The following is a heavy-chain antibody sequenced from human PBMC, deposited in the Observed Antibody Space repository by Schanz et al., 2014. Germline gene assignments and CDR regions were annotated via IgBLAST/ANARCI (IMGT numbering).Heavy chain of an antibody. CDR1: GFTFSSYA. CDR2: VSRSTPDI. V-gene: IGHV3-48*01. J-gene: IGHJ3*02. CDR3: AKGRFGELSAFDI. D-gene: IGHD3-10*01. Sequence: EVQLVESGGGLIQPGGSLRLSCSASGFTFSSYALHWVRQAPGKGLEWVSYVSRSTPDIYYADSVKGRFTMSRDNAKNTLYLQMNSLRAEDTAVYYCAKGRFGELSAFDIWGQGTMVIVSS.